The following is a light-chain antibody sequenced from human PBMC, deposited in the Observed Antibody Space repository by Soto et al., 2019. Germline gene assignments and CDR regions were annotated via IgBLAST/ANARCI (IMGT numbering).Light chain of an antibody. J-gene: IGKJ4*01. CDR2: DAS. Sequence: EIVLTQSPATLSLSPGERATLSCRASQSVSSYLAWYQQKPGQAPRLLIYDASNRATGIPARFSGSGSGTAFTLTSSSLEPEDFAAYYCQQRSNWPPVTFGGGTKVEIK. CDR3: QQRSNWPPVT. V-gene: IGKV3-11*01. CDR1: QSVSSY.